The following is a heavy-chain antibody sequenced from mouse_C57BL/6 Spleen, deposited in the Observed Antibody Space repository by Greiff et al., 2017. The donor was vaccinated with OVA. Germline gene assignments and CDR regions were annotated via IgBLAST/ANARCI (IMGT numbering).Heavy chain of an antibody. D-gene: IGHD1-1*01. J-gene: IGHJ4*01. Sequence: QVQLQQPGAELVKPGASVKLSCKASGYTFTSYWMQWVKQRPGQGLEWIGELAPSDSYTNYNQKFTGKATLTVDTSSSTAYMQLSSLTSEDSAVYYCARRGSSYYAMDYWGQGTSVTVAS. CDR1: GYTFTSYW. CDR2: LAPSDSYT. V-gene: IGHV1-50*01. CDR3: ARRGSSYYAMDY.